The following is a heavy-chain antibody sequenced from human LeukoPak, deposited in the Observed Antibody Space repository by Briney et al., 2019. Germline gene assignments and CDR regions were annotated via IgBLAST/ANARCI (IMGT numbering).Heavy chain of an antibody. CDR3: ARFVFGVAHFDY. CDR1: GGSISSSSYY. CDR2: IFYSGST. D-gene: IGHD3-3*01. Sequence: SETLSLTRTVSGGSISSSSYYWGWIRQPPGKGLEWIGSIFYSGSTYYNPSLKSRVTISVDTSKNQFSLKLSSVTAADTAVYYCARFVFGVAHFDYWGQGTLVTVSS. J-gene: IGHJ4*02. V-gene: IGHV4-39*01.